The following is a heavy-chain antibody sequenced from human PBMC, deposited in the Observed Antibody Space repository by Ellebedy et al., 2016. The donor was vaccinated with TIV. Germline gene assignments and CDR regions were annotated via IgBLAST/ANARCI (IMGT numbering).Heavy chain of an antibody. D-gene: IGHD3-10*01. Sequence: GESLKISCVASGFTFRSHGIYWVRQAPGKGLEWVAVISSDGSNKYYADSVKGRFTISRDNSKNTLYLQMNSLRTDDMAVYYCARGGSSRSSDYWGQGTLVTVSS. V-gene: IGHV3-30*03. CDR3: ARGGSSRSSDY. CDR2: ISSDGSNK. J-gene: IGHJ4*02. CDR1: GFTFRSHG.